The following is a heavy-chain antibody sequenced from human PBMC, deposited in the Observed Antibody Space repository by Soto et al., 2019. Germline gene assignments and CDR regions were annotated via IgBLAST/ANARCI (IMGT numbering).Heavy chain of an antibody. J-gene: IGHJ6*02. Sequence: GGSLRLSCAASGFTFSSYAMSWVRQAPGKGLEWVSAISGSGSSTYYADSVKGRFTISRDNSKNTLYLQMNSLRAEDTAVYYCAKDQLLAARYYYYGMDVWGQGTTVTVSS. CDR3: AKDQLLAARYYYYGMDV. D-gene: IGHD6-6*01. CDR2: ISGSGSST. V-gene: IGHV3-23*01. CDR1: GFTFSSYA.